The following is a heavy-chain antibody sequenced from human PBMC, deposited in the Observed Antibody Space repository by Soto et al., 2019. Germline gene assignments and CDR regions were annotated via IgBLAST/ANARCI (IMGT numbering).Heavy chain of an antibody. Sequence: GASVKVSCKASGYIFTAYSMHWVRQAPGQGYEWMGVVNPSGGSTNYAQKFQGRITMTRHTSTSRVYMDLSSLTSEDTDVYYCAREENCSDGSCYSEYFQRWGQGTLVTASS. J-gene: IGHJ1*01. CDR3: AREENCSDGSCYSEYFQR. CDR1: GYIFTAYS. CDR2: VNPSGGST. V-gene: IGHV1-46*01. D-gene: IGHD2-15*01.